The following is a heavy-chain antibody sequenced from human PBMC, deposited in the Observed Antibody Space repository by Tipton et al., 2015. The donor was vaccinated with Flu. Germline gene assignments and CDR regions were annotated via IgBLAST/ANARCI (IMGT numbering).Heavy chain of an antibody. CDR3: ARHTGDSVRGVIDY. D-gene: IGHD3-10*02. CDR2: IYRSGST. J-gene: IGHJ4*02. V-gene: IGHV4-38-2*02. CDR1: GYSISSDYY. Sequence: TLSLTCTVSGYSISSDYYWGWVRRPPGKGLEWIGTIYRSGSTYYNPSLKSRLTISVDTSQNQFSLRLSSVTAADTAVYYCARHTGDSVRGVIDYWGQGTLVTVSS.